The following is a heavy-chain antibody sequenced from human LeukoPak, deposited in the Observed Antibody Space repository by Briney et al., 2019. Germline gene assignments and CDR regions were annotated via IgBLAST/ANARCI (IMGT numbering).Heavy chain of an antibody. J-gene: IGHJ4*02. CDR1: GGSFSGYY. Sequence: SETLSLTCAVYGGSFSGYYWSWIRQPAGKGLEWIGRIYTSGSTNYNPSLKSRVTMSVDTSKNQFSLKLSSVTAADTAVYYCARLDYDILTGSDYWGQGTLVTVSS. V-gene: IGHV4-59*10. CDR3: ARLDYDILTGSDY. CDR2: IYTSGST. D-gene: IGHD3-9*01.